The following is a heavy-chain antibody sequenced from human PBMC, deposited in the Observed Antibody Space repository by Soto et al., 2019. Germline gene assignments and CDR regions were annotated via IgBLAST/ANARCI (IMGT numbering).Heavy chain of an antibody. Sequence: GGSLRLSCAASGFTFGSHAMHWVRQAPGKGLEWVALISHDEIVTYYPDSVKGRFTISRDNSKNTLFLQMNSLRVEDTAVYYCVSEVGGRNFDVRGQGTLVTVAS. D-gene: IGHD1-26*01. J-gene: IGHJ4*02. CDR1: GFTFGSHA. CDR2: ISHDEIVT. CDR3: VSEVGGRNFDV. V-gene: IGHV3-30-3*01.